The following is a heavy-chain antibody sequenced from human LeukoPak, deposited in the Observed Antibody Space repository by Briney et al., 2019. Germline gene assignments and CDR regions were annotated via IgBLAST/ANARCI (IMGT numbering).Heavy chain of an antibody. D-gene: IGHD6-19*01. V-gene: IGHV3-11*06. CDR3: ARNNLGSGWRFDY. CDR1: GFTFSIYG. Sequence: GGSLRLSCAASGFTFSIYGMTWIRQAPGKGLEWVSYISSSSSHTNYADSVKGRFTISRDNAKNSLYLQMNSLRAEDTAVYYCARNNLGSGWRFDYWGQGTLVTVSS. CDR2: ISSSSSHT. J-gene: IGHJ4*02.